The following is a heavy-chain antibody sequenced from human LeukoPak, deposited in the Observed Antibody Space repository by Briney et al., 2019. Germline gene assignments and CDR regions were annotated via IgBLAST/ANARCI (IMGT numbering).Heavy chain of an antibody. V-gene: IGHV4-39*07. Sequence: SETLSLTCTVSGGSISSSSYYWGWIRQPPGKGLEWIGSIYYSGSTYYNPSPKSRVTISVDTSKNQFSLKLSSVTAADTAVYYCARRLRDRGAFDIWGQGTMVTVSS. CDR3: ARRLRDRGAFDI. CDR1: GGSISSSSYY. D-gene: IGHD3-16*01. CDR2: IYYSGST. J-gene: IGHJ3*02.